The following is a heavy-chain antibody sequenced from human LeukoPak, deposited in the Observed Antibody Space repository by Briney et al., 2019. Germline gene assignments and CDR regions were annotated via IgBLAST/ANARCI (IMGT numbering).Heavy chain of an antibody. Sequence: QPGGSLRLSCAASGFTFDDYAMHWVRHAPGKGLEWVSGISWNSGSIGYADSVKGRFTISRDNAKNSLYLQMNSLRAEDMALYYCAKDINKQQLFHAYYYYYYMDVWGKGTTVTVSS. CDR3: AKDINKQQLFHAYYYYYYMDV. D-gene: IGHD6-13*01. CDR1: GFTFDDYA. V-gene: IGHV3-9*03. CDR2: ISWNSGSI. J-gene: IGHJ6*03.